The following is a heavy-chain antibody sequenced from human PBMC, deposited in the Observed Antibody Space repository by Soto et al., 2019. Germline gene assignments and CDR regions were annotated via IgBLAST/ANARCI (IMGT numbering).Heavy chain of an antibody. Sequence: DVQLVESGGGLVQPGGSLRLSCAVSGFTFSHYTMHWFRQAPGKRLEYVSAISSDGGTTYYADSVKGRFSISRDNSKNTLYLQMGSLRSEDMGPYYCARADAVTTTLTIHYFFDFWGQGTLVTVSS. V-gene: IGHV3-64*07. CDR2: ISSDGGTT. J-gene: IGHJ4*02. D-gene: IGHD4-17*01. CDR3: ARADAVTTTLTIHYFFDF. CDR1: GFTFSHYT.